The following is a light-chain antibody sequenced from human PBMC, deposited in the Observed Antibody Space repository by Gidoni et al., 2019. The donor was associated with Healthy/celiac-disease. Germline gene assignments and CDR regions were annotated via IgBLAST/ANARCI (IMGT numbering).Light chain of an antibody. CDR3: PQYDNLPLT. J-gene: IGKJ4*01. CDR2: DAS. V-gene: IGKV1-33*01. CDR1: QDISNY. Sequence: DIQMTQSPSSLSASVGDRVTITCQASQDISNYLNWYQQKPGKAPKLLIYDASNLETGVPSRFSGSGSGTDFTFTISSLQPEYIATYYCPQYDNLPLTFGGXTKVEIK.